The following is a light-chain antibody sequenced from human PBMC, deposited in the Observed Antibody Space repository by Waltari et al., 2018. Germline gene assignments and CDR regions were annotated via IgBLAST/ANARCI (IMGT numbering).Light chain of an antibody. CDR3: QSYDSSLSGRV. V-gene: IGLV1-40*01. Sequence: QSVLTPPPSVSGAPGQRVTLSCTGSSSKIGAGYYSHWYQQLPGTAPKLLIYGSSNRPSGVPDRFSGSKSGTSASLAITGLQAEDEADYYCQSYDSSLSGRVFGGGTKLTVL. CDR2: GSS. CDR1: SSKIGAGYY. J-gene: IGLJ2*01.